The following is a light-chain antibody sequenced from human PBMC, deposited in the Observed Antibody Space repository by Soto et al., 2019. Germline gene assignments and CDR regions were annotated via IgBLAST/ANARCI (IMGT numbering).Light chain of an antibody. CDR1: QSVKSSY. Sequence: EIVLTQSPGTLSLSPGERATLPCRASQSVKSSYLAWYQHKPGQAPRLLIYGTSSRATGIPDRFSGSGSGTDFTLTISSLEPEDFAVYYCQQRSNWPLTFGGGTKVDI. V-gene: IGKV3D-20*02. CDR3: QQRSNWPLT. J-gene: IGKJ4*01. CDR2: GTS.